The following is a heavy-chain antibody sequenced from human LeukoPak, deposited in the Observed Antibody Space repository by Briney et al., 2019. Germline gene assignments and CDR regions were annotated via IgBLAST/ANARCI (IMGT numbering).Heavy chain of an antibody. CDR3: AREDGYSGYESMFDY. J-gene: IGHJ4*02. CDR2: TYYRSKWYN. CDR1: GDSVSSSSAA. D-gene: IGHD5-12*01. Sequence: SQTLSLTCAISGDSVSSSSAAWNWIRQSPTRGLEWLGRTYYRSKWYNDYAVSVKSRITINPDTSKNQFSLQLNSVTPEDTAVYYCAREDGYSGYESMFDYWGQGTLVTVSS. V-gene: IGHV6-1*01.